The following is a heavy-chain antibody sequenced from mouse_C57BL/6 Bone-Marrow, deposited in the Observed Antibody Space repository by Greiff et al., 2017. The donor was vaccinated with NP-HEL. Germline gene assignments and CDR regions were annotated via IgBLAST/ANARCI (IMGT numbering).Heavy chain of an antibody. CDR3: AGRGYDYGGYASDY. V-gene: IGHV1-62-3*01. D-gene: IGHD2-4*01. J-gene: IGHJ4*01. Sequence: VQLQQPGAELVKPGASVKLSCKASGYTFTSYWMHWVKQRPGRGLEWIGRIDPNSGGTKYNEKFKSKATLTVDKPSSTAYMQLSSLPADDFAVFYCAGRGYDYGGYASDYWGQGTSVTVSS. CDR1: GYTFTSYW. CDR2: IDPNSGGT.